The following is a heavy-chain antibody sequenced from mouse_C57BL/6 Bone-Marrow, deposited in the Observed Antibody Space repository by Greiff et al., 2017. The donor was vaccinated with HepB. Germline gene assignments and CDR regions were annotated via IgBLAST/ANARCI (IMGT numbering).Heavy chain of an antibody. V-gene: IGHV6-3*01. J-gene: IGHJ1*03. CDR2: IRLKSDNYAT. CDR3: TGDSNSDV. Sequence: EVHLVESGGGLVQPGGSMKLSCVASGFTFSNYWMNWVRQSPEKGLEWVAQIRLKSDNYATHYAESVKGRFTISRDDSKSSVYLQMNNLRAEDTGIYYCTGDSNSDVWGTGTTVTVSS. CDR1: GFTFSNYW. D-gene: IGHD2-5*01.